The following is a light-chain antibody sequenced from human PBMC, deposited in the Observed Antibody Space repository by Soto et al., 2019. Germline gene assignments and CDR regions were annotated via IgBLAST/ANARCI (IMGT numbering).Light chain of an antibody. CDR3: QQYYSTPQP. CDR1: QSVLHSSNNKNY. J-gene: IGKJ1*01. CDR2: WAS. Sequence: DIVMTQSPDSLAVSLGERATINCKSSQSVLHSSNNKNYLAWYQQKPGQPPKLLIYWASTRESGVPDRFSGSGSGTDVTLTISSLQAEDVAVYFCQQYYSTPQPFGQGTKVEIK. V-gene: IGKV4-1*01.